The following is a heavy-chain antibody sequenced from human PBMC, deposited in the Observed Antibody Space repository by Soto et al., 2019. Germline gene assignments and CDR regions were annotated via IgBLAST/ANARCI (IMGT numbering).Heavy chain of an antibody. CDR2: IWYDGSNK. J-gene: IGHJ6*02. V-gene: IGHV3-33*01. CDR1: GFTFSSYG. CDR3: ARDAPRYCSGGSCYPE. Sequence: GGSLRLSCAASGFTFSSYGMHWVRQAPGKGLEWVAVIWYDGSNKYYADSVKGRFTISRDNSKNTLYLQMNSLRAEDTAVYYCARDAPRYCSGGSCYPEWGQGTTVTVSS. D-gene: IGHD2-15*01.